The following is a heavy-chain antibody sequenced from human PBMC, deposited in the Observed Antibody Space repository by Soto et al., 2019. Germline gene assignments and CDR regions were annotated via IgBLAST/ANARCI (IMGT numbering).Heavy chain of an antibody. CDR2: ISGSDGKT. CDR1: GFSFGSYA. D-gene: IGHD3-3*01. CDR3: ARWSYLEY. V-gene: IGHV3-23*01. Sequence: PGGSLRLSCAASGFSFGSYALGWVRQAPGKGLEWVSTISGSDGKTFYADYVKGRFSISRDTSQNALYLQMNSLRADDTAIYYCARWSYLEYCRQGTRGTVCS. J-gene: IGHJ4*02.